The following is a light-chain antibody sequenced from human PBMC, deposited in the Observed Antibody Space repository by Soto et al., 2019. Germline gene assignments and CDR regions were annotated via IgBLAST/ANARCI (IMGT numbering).Light chain of an antibody. CDR3: QQRTNWPPYT. CDR2: DAF. CDR1: QDISKY. V-gene: IGKV3-11*01. Sequence: EIVLTQSPATLSLSPGERATLSCRASQDISKYLAWYQQKPGQAPRLLIYDAFNRATGIPARFSGSGSGTDFTLTISSPEPEDFAVYYCQQRTNWPPYTFGQGTKLEIK. J-gene: IGKJ2*01.